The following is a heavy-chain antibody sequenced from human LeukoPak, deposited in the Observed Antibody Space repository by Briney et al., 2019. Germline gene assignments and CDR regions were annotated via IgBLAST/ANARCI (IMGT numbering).Heavy chain of an antibody. CDR3: ARDRLGPSFSVSHFDL. V-gene: IGHV3-20*04. Sequence: GGSLRLSCATSGFTFVDYGLSWVRRAPGKGLEWLCAINYNGAITDYADSVKGRFTISRDNAKNSLYLRMDSLRAEDTALYYCARDRLGPSFSVSHFDLWGQGWLVTVSS. D-gene: IGHD3-3*02. J-gene: IGHJ4*01. CDR1: GFTFVDYG. CDR2: INYNGAIT.